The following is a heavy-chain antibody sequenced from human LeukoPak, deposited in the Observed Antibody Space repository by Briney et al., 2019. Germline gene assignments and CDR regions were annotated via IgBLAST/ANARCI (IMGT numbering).Heavy chain of an antibody. J-gene: IGHJ3*02. Sequence: GGSLRLSCAASGFTFSSYGMSWVRQVPGKGLEWVAAISGGGGGTHYADSVKGRFTISRDNSKNTLYLQMNSLRAEDTAVYYCAKVGGYSYGNAFDIWGQGTMVTVSS. CDR2: ISGGGGGT. CDR1: GFTFSSYG. CDR3: AKVGGYSYGNAFDI. D-gene: IGHD5-18*01. V-gene: IGHV3-23*01.